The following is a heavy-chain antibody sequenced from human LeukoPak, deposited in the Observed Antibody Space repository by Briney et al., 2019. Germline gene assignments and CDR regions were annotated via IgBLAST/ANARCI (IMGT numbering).Heavy chain of an antibody. D-gene: IGHD5/OR15-5a*01. CDR3: AAAGDSVTVY. Sequence: SETLSLTCTVSGGSISSGDYYWSWICQHPGKGLEWIGYIYYSGSTYYNPSLKSRVTISVDTSKNQFSLKLSSVTAADTAVYYCAAAGDSVTVYWGQGTLVTVSS. CDR2: IYYSGST. V-gene: IGHV4-31*03. J-gene: IGHJ4*02. CDR1: GGSISSGDYY.